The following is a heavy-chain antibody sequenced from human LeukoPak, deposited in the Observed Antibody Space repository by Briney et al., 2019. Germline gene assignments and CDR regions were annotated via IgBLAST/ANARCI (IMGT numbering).Heavy chain of an antibody. Sequence: QSGGSLRLSCVASGFTFSSYEMNWVRQAPGRGLEWVSYISTSGSTMYYADSVKGRFTISRDNAKKSVYLQMNSLRAEDTAVYYCARGGAIYYFDYWGQGTLVTVSS. D-gene: IGHD1-26*01. CDR1: GFTFSSYE. J-gene: IGHJ4*02. CDR3: ARGGAIYYFDY. CDR2: ISTSGSTM. V-gene: IGHV3-48*03.